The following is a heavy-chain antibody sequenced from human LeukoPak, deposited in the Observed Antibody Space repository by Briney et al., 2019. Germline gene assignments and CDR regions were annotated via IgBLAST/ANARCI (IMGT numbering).Heavy chain of an antibody. J-gene: IGHJ5*02. V-gene: IGHV3-30*18. CDR1: GFTFSSYG. Sequence: GGSLRLSCAASGFTFSSYGMHWVRQAPGKGLEWVAVISYDGSNKYYADSVKGRFTISRDNSKNTLYLQMNSLRAEDTAAYYCAKTSYYYGSEYNWFDPWGQGTLVTVSS. CDR3: AKTSYYYGSEYNWFDP. CDR2: ISYDGSNK. D-gene: IGHD3-10*01.